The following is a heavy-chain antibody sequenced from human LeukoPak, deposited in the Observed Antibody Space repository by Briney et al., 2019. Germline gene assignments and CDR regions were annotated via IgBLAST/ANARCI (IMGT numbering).Heavy chain of an antibody. J-gene: IGHJ4*02. CDR1: GGPVSSTTYY. D-gene: IGHD3-10*01. CDR3: ARYVVYGSGKYYFDY. Sequence: SETLSLTCTVSGGPVSSTTYYWSWIRQPPGKGLEWIASINYSGSTYYNPSLKSRVTISVDTSENQFSLKLSSVTAADTAVYYCARYVVYGSGKYYFDYWGQGTLVTVSS. CDR2: INYSGST. V-gene: IGHV4-39*01.